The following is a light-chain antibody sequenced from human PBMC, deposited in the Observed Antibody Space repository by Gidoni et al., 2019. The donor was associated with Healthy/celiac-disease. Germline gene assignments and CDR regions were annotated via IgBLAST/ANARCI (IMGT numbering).Light chain of an antibody. V-gene: IGKV3-11*01. CDR2: DAA. CDR1: QSVSSY. Sequence: VLTQSPATLSFSPGERATLSCRASQSVSSYLAWYQQKPGQDPRLLIYDAANRATGIPARFSGSGSGTDVTLTISSREAEEFAVYYCQQRSNWPRLTFGGGTKVEIK. J-gene: IGKJ4*01. CDR3: QQRSNWPRLT.